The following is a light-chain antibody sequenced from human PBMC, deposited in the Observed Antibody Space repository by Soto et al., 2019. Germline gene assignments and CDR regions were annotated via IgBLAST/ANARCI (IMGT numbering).Light chain of an antibody. CDR1: QDINNY. CDR3: QQYDYLPIT. CDR2: GAS. Sequence: DIQMTQSPPSLSASVGDTVTITCQASQDINNYLNWYAKKPGTAPKLLIYGASNLEAGVPSRFSGSGSGTDFTFTISSLQPEDVATYYCQQYDYLPITFGPGTKVDFK. V-gene: IGKV1-33*01. J-gene: IGKJ3*01.